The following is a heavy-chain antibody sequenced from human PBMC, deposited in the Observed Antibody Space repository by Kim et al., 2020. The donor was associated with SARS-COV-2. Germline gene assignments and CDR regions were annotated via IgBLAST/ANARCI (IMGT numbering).Heavy chain of an antibody. CDR3: AKAMETAIPDY. CDR2: ISSSGGST. J-gene: IGHJ4*02. CDR1: GFTFNDYA. Sequence: GGSLRLSCAASGFTFNDYAMTWGRQAPGKGLEWVSAISSSGGSTFHADSVRGRFTISRDNSKNTLYLQMNSLRAEDTAVYYCAKAMETAIPDYWGPGTLV. D-gene: IGHD2-21*02. V-gene: IGHV3-23*01.